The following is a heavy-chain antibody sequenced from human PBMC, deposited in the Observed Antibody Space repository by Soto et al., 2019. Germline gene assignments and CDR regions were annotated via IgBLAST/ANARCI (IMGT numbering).Heavy chain of an antibody. CDR3: ARETSAASYAMDV. CDR1: GFTFSSYG. CDR2: IGHDGSNK. D-gene: IGHD6-13*01. V-gene: IGHV3-33*01. Sequence: GGSLRLSCAASGFTFSSYGMHWVRQAPGKGLEWVAVIGHDGSNKEYAVSVKGRFTISRDNSENRLYLQMDSLRPEDTAVYYCARETSAASYAMDVWGQGTTVTVSS. J-gene: IGHJ6*02.